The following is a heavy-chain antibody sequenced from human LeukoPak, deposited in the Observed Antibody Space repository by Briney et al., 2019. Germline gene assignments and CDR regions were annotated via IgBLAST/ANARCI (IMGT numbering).Heavy chain of an antibody. J-gene: IGHJ3*02. CDR2: ISSSGSTI. Sequence: PGGSLRLSCPASGFXFSSYEMNWVRQAPGKGLEWVSYISSSGSTIYYADSVKGRFTISRDNAKHSLYLQMNSLRAEDTAVYYCACGYSYGVAFDIWGQGTMVTVSS. CDR3: ACGYSYGVAFDI. V-gene: IGHV3-48*03. D-gene: IGHD5-18*01. CDR1: GFXFSSYE.